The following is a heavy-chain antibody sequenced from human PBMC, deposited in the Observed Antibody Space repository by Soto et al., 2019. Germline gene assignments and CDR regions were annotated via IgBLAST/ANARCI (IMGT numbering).Heavy chain of an antibody. D-gene: IGHD3-22*01. V-gene: IGHV4-61*01. CDR2: IYYSGST. Sequence: SETLSLTCTVSGGSVSSGSYYCSWIRQTPGKGLEWIGYIYYSGSTNYNPSLKSRVTISVDTSKNQFSLKLSSVTAADTAVYYCARDKRPFRYYYDSSPDGQYVWSQRTTVTVSS. CDR1: GGSVSSGSYY. J-gene: IGHJ6*02. CDR3: ARDKRPFRYYYDSSPDGQYV.